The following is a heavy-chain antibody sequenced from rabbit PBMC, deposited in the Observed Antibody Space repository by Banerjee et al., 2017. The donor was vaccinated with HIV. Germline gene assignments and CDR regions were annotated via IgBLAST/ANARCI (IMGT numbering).Heavy chain of an antibody. CDR2: IHTTSDNT. V-gene: IGHV1S43*01. CDR1: GFDFSSYYY. J-gene: IGHJ4*01. D-gene: IGHD1-1*01. Sequence: QEQLEESGGDLVKPEGSLTLTCTASGFDFSSYYYMCWVRQAPGKGLQYIGCIHTTSDNTDYASWVNGRFTISSHNAHNTLYLQLNSLTAADTATYFCGRDLPYASSNFLWGPGTLVTVS. CDR3: GRDLPYASSNFL.